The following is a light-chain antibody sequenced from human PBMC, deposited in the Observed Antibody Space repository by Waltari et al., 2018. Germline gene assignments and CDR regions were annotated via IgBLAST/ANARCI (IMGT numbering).Light chain of an antibody. CDR2: AAS. Sequence: DIQMTQSPSSLSASVGYRVTITCRASQSISNYLNWYQHKPGTAPKLLIYAASSLQSGVPSRFSGSGSGTDFTLTINSLQPEDFATYSCQQSYRPPFTFGPGTELDVK. CDR3: QQSYRPPFT. J-gene: IGKJ3*01. CDR1: QSISNY. V-gene: IGKV1-39*01.